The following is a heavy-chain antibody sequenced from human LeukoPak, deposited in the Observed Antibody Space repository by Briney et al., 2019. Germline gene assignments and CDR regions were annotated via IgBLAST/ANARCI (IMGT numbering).Heavy chain of an antibody. CDR2: ISSTGGTT. D-gene: IGHD3-22*01. CDR1: GFNFSIYS. Sequence: PGGSLRLSCAASGFNFSIYSMTWVRQAPGKGLQWISYISSTGGTTYYADSVKGRFTISRDNSKNTLYLQMNGLRAEDTAVYYCAKGLFYSSGPGYFDYWGQGTLVTVSS. CDR3: AKGLFYSSGPGYFDY. V-gene: IGHV3-23*01. J-gene: IGHJ4*02.